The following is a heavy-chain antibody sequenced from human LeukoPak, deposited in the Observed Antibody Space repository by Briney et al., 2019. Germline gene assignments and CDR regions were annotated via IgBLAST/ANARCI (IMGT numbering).Heavy chain of an antibody. CDR2: IHTSGST. J-gene: IGHJ3*02. Sequence: PSETLSLTCTVSGASISSGNYYWTWIRQPAGKGLEWIGRIHTSGSTNYSPSLKSRVAISIDTSKNQFSLNLNSVTAAETAIYYCARDRAGDSFDIWGQGAMVTVSA. CDR3: ARDRAGDSFDI. V-gene: IGHV4-61*02. CDR1: GASISSGNYY. D-gene: IGHD7-27*01.